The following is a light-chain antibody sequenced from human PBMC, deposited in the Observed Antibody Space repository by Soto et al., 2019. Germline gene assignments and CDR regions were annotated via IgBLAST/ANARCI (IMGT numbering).Light chain of an antibody. CDR3: KSYAGSNTYV. Sequence: QSVLTQPPSASGSPGQSVTISCTGTKXDIGVYVFVSWYQHHPGKAPRLIIYEVVQRPSGVPDRFSGSKSGNTASLTVSGLQAADEADYFCKSYAGSNTYVFGSGTKVTVL. CDR1: KXDIGVYVF. CDR2: EVV. V-gene: IGLV2-8*01. J-gene: IGLJ1*01.